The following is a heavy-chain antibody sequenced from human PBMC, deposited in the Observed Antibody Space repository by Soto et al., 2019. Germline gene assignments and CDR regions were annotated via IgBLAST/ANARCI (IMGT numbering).Heavy chain of an antibody. D-gene: IGHD6-19*01. J-gene: IGHJ4*02. CDR2: INPSGGST. CDR1: GYTFTRYH. CDR3: ARERDSSGWQIDY. V-gene: IGHV1-46*01. Sequence: PSVHVPSMAAGYTFTRYHMHWVRQPPGQGLEWMGIINPSGGSTSYAQKFQGRVTMTRDTSTSAVYMELSSLRSEDTAVYYCARERDSSGWQIDYWGQGTLVTSPQ.